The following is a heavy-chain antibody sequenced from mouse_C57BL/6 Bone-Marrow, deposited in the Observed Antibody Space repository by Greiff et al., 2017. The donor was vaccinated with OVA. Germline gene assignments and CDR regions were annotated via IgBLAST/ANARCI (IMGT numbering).Heavy chain of an antibody. Sequence: QVQLQQPGAELVKPGASVKMSCKASGYTFTSYWINWVKQRPGQGLEWIGDIYPGSGRTNYNEKFKSKATLTVDTSSSTAYMQLSSQTSEDSAVYYCARSGITTVEGDFAMDYWGQGTSGTVSS. CDR1: GYTFTSYW. J-gene: IGHJ4*01. D-gene: IGHD1-1*01. CDR3: ARSGITTVEGDFAMDY. CDR2: IYPGSGRT. V-gene: IGHV1-55*01.